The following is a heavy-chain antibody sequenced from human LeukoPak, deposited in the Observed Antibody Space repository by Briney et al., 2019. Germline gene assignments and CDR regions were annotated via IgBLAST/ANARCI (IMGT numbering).Heavy chain of an antibody. Sequence: KSSETLSLTCAVYGGSFSGYYWSWIRQPPGKGLEWIGEINHSGSTNYNPSLKSRVTISVDTSKNQFSLKLSSVTAADTAVYYCARGRSIQLWHFDYWGQGTLVTVSS. J-gene: IGHJ4*02. CDR3: ARGRSIQLWHFDY. CDR2: INHSGST. D-gene: IGHD5-18*01. V-gene: IGHV4-34*01. CDR1: GGSFSGYY.